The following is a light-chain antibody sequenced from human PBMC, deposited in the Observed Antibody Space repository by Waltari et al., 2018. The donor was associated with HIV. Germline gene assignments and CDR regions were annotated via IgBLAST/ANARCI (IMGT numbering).Light chain of an antibody. CDR3: QSYPASLTVSLI. J-gene: IGLJ2*01. CDR1: SSNIGAGYD. V-gene: IGLV1-40*01. Sequence: QSVLTQPPPVSGAPGQRVTISCPGNSSNIGAGYDVPWSQQLPGKASKLLISDNTNRPSGVPDRFSGSKSGTSASLAITGLRAEDEADYYCQSYPASLTVSLIFGGGTRLTVL. CDR2: DNT.